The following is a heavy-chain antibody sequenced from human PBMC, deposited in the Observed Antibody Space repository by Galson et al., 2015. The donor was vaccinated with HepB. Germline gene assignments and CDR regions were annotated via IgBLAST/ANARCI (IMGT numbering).Heavy chain of an antibody. CDR1: GYTFNSYG. Sequence: SVKVSCKASGYTFNSYGVTWVRQAPGQGLEWMGWISGYNGNTNYAQKFQGRVTMTEDTSTDTAYMELSSLRSEDTAVYYCATDRGSGDFDYWGQGTLVTVSS. D-gene: IGHD3-10*01. V-gene: IGHV1-18*04. J-gene: IGHJ4*02. CDR3: ATDRGSGDFDY. CDR2: ISGYNGNT.